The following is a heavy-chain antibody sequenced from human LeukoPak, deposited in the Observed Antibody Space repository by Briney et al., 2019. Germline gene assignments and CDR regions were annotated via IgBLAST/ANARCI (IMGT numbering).Heavy chain of an antibody. CDR2: INHSGST. CDR1: GXSFSGYY. V-gene: IGHV4-34*01. D-gene: IGHD3-22*01. Sequence: PSETLSLTCAVYGXSFSGYYWSWIRQPPGKGLEWIGEINHSGSTNYNPSLKSRVTISVDTSKNQFSLKLSSVTAADTAVYYCARGRSASSGYYYFDYWGQGTLVTVSS. CDR3: ARGRSASSGYYYFDY. J-gene: IGHJ4*02.